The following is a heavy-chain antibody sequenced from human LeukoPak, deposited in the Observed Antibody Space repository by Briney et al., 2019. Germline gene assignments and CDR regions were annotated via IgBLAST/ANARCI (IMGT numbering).Heavy chain of an antibody. Sequence: PGGSLRLSCAASGFTFRSFEMNWVRQAPGKGLEGVSYIIGSGSIVYYVDSVKGRFTISRDNTKNSLYLQMNSLRAEDTAVYYCGRASFTGYSIGLIDYWGQGILVTVSS. J-gene: IGHJ4*02. CDR3: GRASFTGYSIGLIDY. CDR1: GFTFRSFE. CDR2: IIGSGSIV. D-gene: IGHD6-19*01. V-gene: IGHV3-48*03.